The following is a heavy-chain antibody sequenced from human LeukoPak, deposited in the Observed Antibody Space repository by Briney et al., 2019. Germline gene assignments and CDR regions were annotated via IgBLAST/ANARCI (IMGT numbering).Heavy chain of an antibody. CDR2: IIPIFGTA. J-gene: IGHJ6*02. Sequence: ASVKVSCKASGGTFSSYAISWVRQAPGQGLEWMGGIIPIFGTANYAQKFQGRVTITADESTSTAYVELSSLRSEDTAVYYCARDLYCSSTSCYGRRYGMDVWGQGTTVTVSS. CDR3: ARDLYCSSTSCYGRRYGMDV. V-gene: IGHV1-69*01. CDR1: GGTFSSYA. D-gene: IGHD2-2*01.